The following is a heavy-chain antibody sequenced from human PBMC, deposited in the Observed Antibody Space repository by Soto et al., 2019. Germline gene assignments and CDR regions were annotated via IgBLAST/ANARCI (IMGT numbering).Heavy chain of an antibody. CDR2: IIPIYGTA. CDR3: AKDRRADWESYYYYAMDV. D-gene: IGHD1-26*01. J-gene: IGHJ6*02. CDR1: GGTFSSFT. V-gene: IGHV1-69*13. Sequence: GSSVQVSCKASGGTFSSFTISWVRQAPGQGLEWMGGIIPIYGTANYAQKFQGRVTITADASTRTAYMELSSLRSEDTAVYYCAKDRRADWESYYYYAMDVWGQGTTVTVS.